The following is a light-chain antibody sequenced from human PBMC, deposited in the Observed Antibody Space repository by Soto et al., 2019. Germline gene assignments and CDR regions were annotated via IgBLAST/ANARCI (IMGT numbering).Light chain of an antibody. CDR1: QDIMFY. V-gene: IGKV1-33*01. Sequence: DITMTQSPSSLSASVGDRVSITCQASQDIMFYLKWYQQHPGKAPKLLISGASNLEPGVPSRFTGSGSGTLFTLTISSLQPEDFATYFCQQYESLPLTFGGGTHVE. CDR3: QQYESLPLT. J-gene: IGKJ4*01. CDR2: GAS.